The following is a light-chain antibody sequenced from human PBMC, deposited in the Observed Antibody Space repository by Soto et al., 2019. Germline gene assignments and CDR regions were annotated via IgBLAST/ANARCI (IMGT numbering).Light chain of an antibody. CDR3: QHCGRSPLFT. CDR1: QSVSSSY. CDR2: GAS. Sequence: EIVLTQSPGTLSLCPGERATLSCRASQSVSSSYLAWYQQKPGQAPRLLIYGASSRATGIPDRFSGSGSGTDFTLTISRLEPEDFAVYSCQHCGRSPLFTFGPGTKVDVK. J-gene: IGKJ3*01. V-gene: IGKV3-20*01.